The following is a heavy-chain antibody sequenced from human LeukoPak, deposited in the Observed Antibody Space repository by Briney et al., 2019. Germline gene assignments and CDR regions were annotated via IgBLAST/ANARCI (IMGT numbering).Heavy chain of an antibody. CDR3: ARVRRVSVFPYYMDV. D-gene: IGHD3-16*02. CDR1: GDSISSYY. CDR2: IYYSGST. V-gene: IGHV4-59*01. J-gene: IGHJ6*03. Sequence: SETLSLTCTVSGDSISSYYWSWIRQPPGKGLEWIGYIYYSGSTNYNPSLKSRVTISVDTSKNQFSLKLSSVTAADTAVYYCARVRRVSVFPYYMDVWGKGTTVTVSS.